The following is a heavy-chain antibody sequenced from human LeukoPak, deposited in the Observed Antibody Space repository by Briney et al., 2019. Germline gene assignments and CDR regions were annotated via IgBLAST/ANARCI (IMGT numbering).Heavy chain of an antibody. CDR1: GFTFDDYG. CDR3: ARAGRYVVRGVDGNMDV. V-gene: IGHV3-20*04. CDR2: INWNGGST. Sequence: LSGGSLRLSCAASGFTFDDYGMSWVRQAPGKGLEWVSGINWNGGSTGYADSVKGRFTISRDNAKNSLYLQMNSLRAEDTAVYYCARAGRYVVRGVDGNMDVWGKGTTVTVSS. D-gene: IGHD3-10*01. J-gene: IGHJ6*03.